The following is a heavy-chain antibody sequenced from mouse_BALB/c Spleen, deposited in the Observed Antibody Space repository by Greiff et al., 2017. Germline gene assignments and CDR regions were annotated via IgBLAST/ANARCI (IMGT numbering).Heavy chain of an antibody. D-gene: IGHD1-2*01. CDR1: GFSLTSYG. CDR2: IWSGGST. CDR3: ARNCDYGYVGAMDY. Sequence: QVQLKQSGPGLVQPSQSLSITCTVSGFSLTSYGVHWVRQSPGKGLEWLGVIWSGGSTDYNAAFISRLSISKDNSKSQVFFKMNSLQANDTAIYYCARNCDYGYVGAMDYWGQGTSVTVSS. V-gene: IGHV2-2*02. J-gene: IGHJ4*01.